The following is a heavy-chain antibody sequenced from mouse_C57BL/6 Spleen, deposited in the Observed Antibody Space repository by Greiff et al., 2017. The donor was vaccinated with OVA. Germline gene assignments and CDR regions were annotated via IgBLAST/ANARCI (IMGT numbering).Heavy chain of an antibody. CDR2: ISSGSSTI. D-gene: IGHD1-1*01. CDR3: ARERDYYGSSPWFAY. V-gene: IGHV5-17*01. J-gene: IGHJ3*01. Sequence: EVQVVESGGGLVKPGGSLKLSCAASGFTFSDYGMHWVRQAPEKGLEWVAYISSGSSTIYYADTVKGRFTISRDNAKNTLFLQMTSLRSEDTAMYYCARERDYYGSSPWFAYWGQGTLVTVSA. CDR1: GFTFSDYG.